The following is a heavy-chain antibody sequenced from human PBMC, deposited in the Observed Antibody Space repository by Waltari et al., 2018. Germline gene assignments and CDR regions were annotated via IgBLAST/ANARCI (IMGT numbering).Heavy chain of an antibody. Sequence: EVQLLESGGGLVQPGGSLRLSCAASGFTFSSYAMSWVRQAPGKGLEWVSAISGSGGSTYYADSVKGRFTISRDNSKNTLYLQMNCLRAEDTAVYYCAKDQGQWLAPFDYWGQGTLVTVSS. J-gene: IGHJ4*02. CDR1: GFTFSSYA. V-gene: IGHV3-23*01. CDR2: ISGSGGST. CDR3: AKDQGQWLAPFDY. D-gene: IGHD6-19*01.